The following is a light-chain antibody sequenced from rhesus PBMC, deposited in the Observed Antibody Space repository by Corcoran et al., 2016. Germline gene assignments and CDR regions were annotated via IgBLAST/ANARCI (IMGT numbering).Light chain of an antibody. CDR1: QSLVYSDGRTY. J-gene: IGKJ1*01. V-gene: IGKV2S8*01. CDR3: VRGTDVPWT. Sequence: DIVMTQSPLSLPVTPGQPASISCRSSQSLVYSDGRTYLNWLQQKPGQPPRRLIYWVSNRDSGVPERYSGGGEGTDFTLKISRVEAEDVRVYYCVRGTDVPWTFGKGTKVEIK. CDR2: WVS.